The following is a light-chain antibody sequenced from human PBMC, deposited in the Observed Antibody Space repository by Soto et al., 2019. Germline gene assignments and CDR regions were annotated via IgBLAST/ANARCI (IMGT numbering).Light chain of an antibody. J-gene: IGKJ2*03. Sequence: DIQLTQSPSTLSASVGDRVTITCRASENINTWLAWYQQKPGKAPKVLIYKASSLESGVPPRFSGSGSGTEFILTISSLQPDDFASYYCQQYNHYYSFGQGTKLEIK. CDR3: QQYNHYYS. V-gene: IGKV1-5*03. CDR2: KAS. CDR1: ENINTW.